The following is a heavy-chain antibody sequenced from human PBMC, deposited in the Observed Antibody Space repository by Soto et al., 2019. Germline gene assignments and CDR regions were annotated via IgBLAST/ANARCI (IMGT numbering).Heavy chain of an antibody. Sequence: PGESLKISCKGSGHSFTSYGISWVRLAPGQGLEWMGWISAYNGNTNYAQKLQGRVTMTTDTSTSTAYMELRSLRSDDTAVYYCARDKGGNSTFDYWGQGTLVTVSS. J-gene: IGHJ4*02. V-gene: IGHV1-18*01. CDR2: ISAYNGNT. D-gene: IGHD2-21*02. CDR3: ARDKGGNSTFDY. CDR1: GHSFTSYG.